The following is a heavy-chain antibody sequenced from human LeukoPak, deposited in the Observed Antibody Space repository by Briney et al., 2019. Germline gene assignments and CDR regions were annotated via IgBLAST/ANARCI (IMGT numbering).Heavy chain of an antibody. CDR1: GFTFSSYS. V-gene: IGHV3-21*01. CDR2: ISSSSSYI. D-gene: IGHD3-3*01. Sequence: GGSLRLSCAASGFTFSSYSMNWVRQAPGKELEWVSSISSSSSYIYYADSVKGRFTISRDNAKNSLYLQMNSLRAEDTAVYYCARDADPYYDFWSGYPEDYWGQGTLVTVSS. J-gene: IGHJ4*02. CDR3: ARDADPYYDFWSGYPEDY.